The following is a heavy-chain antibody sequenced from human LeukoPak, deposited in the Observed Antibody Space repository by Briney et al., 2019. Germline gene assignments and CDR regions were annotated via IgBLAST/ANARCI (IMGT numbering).Heavy chain of an antibody. J-gene: IGHJ4*02. CDR1: GFTFSNYG. Sequence: PGRSLRLSCAASGFTFSNYGMHWVRQAPGKGLEWVTIISYDGNYKYYADSVKGRFTISRDNSKNTLYLQMNSLRAEDTAVYYCARGYSGSHFDYWGQGTLVTVSS. D-gene: IGHD1-26*01. CDR3: ARGYSGSHFDY. CDR2: ISYDGNYK. V-gene: IGHV3-30*03.